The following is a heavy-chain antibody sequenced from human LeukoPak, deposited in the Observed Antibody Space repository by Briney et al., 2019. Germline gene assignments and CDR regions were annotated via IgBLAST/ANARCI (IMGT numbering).Heavy chain of an antibody. CDR1: GGTFSSYA. CDR3: ARDPYDFWSGYNWFDP. CDR2: IIPIFGIV. V-gene: IGHV1-69*04. J-gene: IGHJ5*02. Sequence: ASVKVSCKASGGTFSSYAISWVRQAPGQGLEWMGRIIPIFGIVKYVQKFQGRVTIIADKSTSTAYMELSSLRSEDTAVYYCARDPYDFWSGYNWFDPWGQGTLVTVSS. D-gene: IGHD3-3*01.